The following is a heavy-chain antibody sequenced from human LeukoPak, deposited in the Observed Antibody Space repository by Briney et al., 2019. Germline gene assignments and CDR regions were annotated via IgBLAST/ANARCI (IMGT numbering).Heavy chain of an antibody. CDR1: GYTFTDYS. V-gene: IGHV1-2*06. J-gene: IGHJ4*02. CDR3: ARGGSRSGYLYYFDY. Sequence: ASVKVSCKTSGYTFTDYSIHWLRQAPGQGLEWMGRINLNSGATSYAQNFQGRVTMTRDTSISTASMELSGLTSDDTAVYYCARGGSRSGYLYYFDYWGQGTLVSVSS. CDR2: INLNSGAT. D-gene: IGHD3-10*01.